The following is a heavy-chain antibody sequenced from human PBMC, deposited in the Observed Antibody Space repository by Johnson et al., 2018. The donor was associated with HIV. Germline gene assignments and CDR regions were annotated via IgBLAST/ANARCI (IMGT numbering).Heavy chain of an antibody. CDR2: ISFDGNNE. CDR3: AREWGIAARRGGAFDI. CDR1: GFTFSSYA. V-gene: IGHV3-30*04. D-gene: IGHD6-6*01. Sequence: QMLLVESGGGVVQPGRSLRLSCAASGFTFSSYAMHWVRQAPGKGLEGVAVISFDGNNEFYADSVRDRFTISRDNSKNTLFLQMNGLRAEDTALYYCAREWGIAARRGGAFDIWGQGTMVTVSS. J-gene: IGHJ3*02.